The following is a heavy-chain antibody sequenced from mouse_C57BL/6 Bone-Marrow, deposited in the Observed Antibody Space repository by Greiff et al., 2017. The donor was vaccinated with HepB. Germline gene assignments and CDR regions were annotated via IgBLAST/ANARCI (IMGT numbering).Heavy chain of an antibody. V-gene: IGHV14-4*01. CDR1: GFNIKDDY. CDR2: IDPENGDT. Sequence: VQLQQSGAELARPGASVKLSCTASGFNIKDDYMHWVKQRPEQGLEWIGWIDPENGDTEYASKFQGKATITADTSSNTAYLQLSSLTSEDTAVYYCTSGSSLYWYFDVWGTGTTVTVSS. CDR3: TSGSSLYWYFDV. J-gene: IGHJ1*03. D-gene: IGHD1-1*01.